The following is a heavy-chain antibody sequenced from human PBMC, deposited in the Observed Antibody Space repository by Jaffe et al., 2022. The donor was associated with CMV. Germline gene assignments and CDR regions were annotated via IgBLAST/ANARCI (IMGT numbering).Heavy chain of an antibody. D-gene: IGHD2-2*01. V-gene: IGHV1-8*01. CDR1: GYTFTSYD. CDR3: ARGPGYQLPRITYYYYYGMDV. J-gene: IGHJ6*02. Sequence: QVQLVQSGAEVKKPGASVKVSCKASGYTFTSYDINWVRQATGQGLEWMGWMNPNSGNTGYAQKFQGRVTMTRNTSISTAYMELSSLRSEDTAVYYCARGPGYQLPRITYYYYYGMDVWGQGTTVTVSS. CDR2: MNPNSGNT.